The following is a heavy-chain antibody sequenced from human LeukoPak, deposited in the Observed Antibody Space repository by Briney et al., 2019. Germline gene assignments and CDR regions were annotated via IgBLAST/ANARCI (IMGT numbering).Heavy chain of an antibody. Sequence: GGSLRLSCAASGFTFSSYGMHWVRQAPGKGLEWVAVIWYDGSNKYYADSVKGRFTISRDNSKNTLYLQMNSLRAEDTAVYYCARESSGIHNAFDIWGQGTMVTVSS. CDR3: ARESSGIHNAFDI. J-gene: IGHJ3*02. V-gene: IGHV3-33*01. CDR2: IWYDGSNK. CDR1: GFTFSSYG.